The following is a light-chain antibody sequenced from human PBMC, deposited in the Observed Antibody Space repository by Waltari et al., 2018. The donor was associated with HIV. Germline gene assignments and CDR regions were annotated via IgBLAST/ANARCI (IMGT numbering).Light chain of an antibody. CDR1: NIGTKS. CDR3: QVWDTTTDPYVI. CDR2: HDT. Sequence: SYVLTQPPSVSAAPGKTARITCGGKNIGTKSVNWYQQKAGQAPVVLIYHDTDRPSGIPDRFSGSNSEDTATLTIRRVEAGDEAVHDCQVWDTTTDPYVIFGGGTNLAV. J-gene: IGLJ2*01. V-gene: IGLV3-21*01.